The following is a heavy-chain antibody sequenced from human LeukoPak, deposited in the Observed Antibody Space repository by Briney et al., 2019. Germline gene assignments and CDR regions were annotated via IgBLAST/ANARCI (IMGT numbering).Heavy chain of an antibody. CDR3: ARASGGYCSSTRCPEGNWFDP. J-gene: IGHJ5*02. CDR1: GFTFSSYW. Sequence: GGSLRLSCAASGFTFSSYWMSWVRQAPGKGLEWVANIKQDGSEKYYVDSVKGRFTISRDNAKNSLYLQMNSLRAEDTAVYYCARASGGYCSSTRCPEGNWFDPWGQGTLVTVSS. CDR2: IKQDGSEK. D-gene: IGHD2-2*01. V-gene: IGHV3-7*01.